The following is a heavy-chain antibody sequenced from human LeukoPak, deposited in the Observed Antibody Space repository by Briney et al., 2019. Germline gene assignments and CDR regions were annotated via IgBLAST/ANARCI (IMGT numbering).Heavy chain of an antibody. CDR2: INPSTGGT. J-gene: IGHJ3*02. CDR3: ARWVLSATIGKPRDAFDI. Sequence: GASVKVSCKASGYTFTNYNLHWVRQAPGQGLEWMGVINPSTGGTGYAHKFQDRVTMTTDTSTNTAYMELRSLRSDDTAVYYCARWVLSATIGKPRDAFDIWGQGTMVTVSS. V-gene: IGHV1-46*01. D-gene: IGHD2-2*01. CDR1: GYTFTNYN.